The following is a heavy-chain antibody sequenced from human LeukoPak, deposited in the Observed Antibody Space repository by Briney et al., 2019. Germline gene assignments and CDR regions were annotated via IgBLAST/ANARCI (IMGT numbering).Heavy chain of an antibody. D-gene: IGHD6-19*01. CDR3: ATGSSGWYAYFDY. CDR2: ISGSGGST. CDR1: GFTFSSYA. V-gene: IGHV3-23*01. J-gene: IGHJ4*02. Sequence: PGGSLRLSCAASGFTFSSYAMSWVRQAPGKGLEWVSAISGSGGSTYYADSVKGRFTISRDNSKNTLYLQMNSLRAEDTAVYYCATGSSGWYAYFDYWGQGTLVTVSS.